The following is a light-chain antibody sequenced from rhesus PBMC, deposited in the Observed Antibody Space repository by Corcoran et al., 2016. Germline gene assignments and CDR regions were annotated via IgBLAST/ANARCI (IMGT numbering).Light chain of an antibody. CDR3: MQYTQVPRT. CDR2: KVS. J-gene: IGKJ1*01. Sequence: VMTQSPLVLPITPGQPASISCRSSQSLVHSNGNTYLSWFQQKPGQPPRLLIYKVSNRHSGVPDRFSGSGAGTDFTLQISRVEAEDVGIYYCMQYTQVPRTFGQGTKVEIK. V-gene: IGKV2-62*02. CDR1: QSLVHSNGNTY.